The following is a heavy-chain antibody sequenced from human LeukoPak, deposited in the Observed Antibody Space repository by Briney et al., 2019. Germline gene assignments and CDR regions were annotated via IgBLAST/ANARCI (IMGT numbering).Heavy chain of an antibody. Sequence: SVKVSCKASGGTFSSYAISWVRQAPGQGLEWMGGIIPIFGTANYAQKLQGRVTMTTDTSTSTAYMELRSLRSDDTAVYYCARAPYSSGCIDWGQGTLVTVSS. J-gene: IGHJ4*02. V-gene: IGHV1-69*05. CDR1: GGTFSSYA. CDR3: ARAPYSSGCID. D-gene: IGHD6-19*01. CDR2: IIPIFGTA.